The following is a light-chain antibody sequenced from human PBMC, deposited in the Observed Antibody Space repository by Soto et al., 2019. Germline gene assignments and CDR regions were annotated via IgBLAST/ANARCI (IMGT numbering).Light chain of an antibody. CDR2: GAS. CDR3: HQYYRTPRT. Sequence: EIVLTQSPGTLSLSPWERATLSCRASQSVSSSHLAWYQQKPGQAPRLLISGASSRATGTPDRFSGTGSATDFTLTISRLEPEDFAVYYCHQYYRTPRTFGQGTKVDIK. J-gene: IGKJ1*01. CDR1: QSVSSSH. V-gene: IGKV3-20*01.